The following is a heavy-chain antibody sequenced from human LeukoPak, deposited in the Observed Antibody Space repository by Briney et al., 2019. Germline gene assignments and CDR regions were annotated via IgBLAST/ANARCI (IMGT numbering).Heavy chain of an antibody. V-gene: IGHV1-46*01. CDR3: ARDRGSGIDAFDI. Sequence: ASVKVSCKASGYTFTSYYMHWVRQAPGQGLEWMGIINPSGGSTSYAQKFQGRVTMTGDTSTSTVYMELSSLRSEDTAVYYCARDRGSGIDAFDIWGQGTMVTVSS. CDR2: INPSGGST. CDR1: GYTFTSYY. D-gene: IGHD3-10*01. J-gene: IGHJ3*02.